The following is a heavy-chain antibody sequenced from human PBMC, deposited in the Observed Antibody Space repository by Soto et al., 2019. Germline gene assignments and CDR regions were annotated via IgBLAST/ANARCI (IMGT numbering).Heavy chain of an antibody. CDR2: ISYDGSNK. CDR3: ARSLWFGEQLDY. J-gene: IGHJ4*02. D-gene: IGHD3-10*01. Sequence: QVQLVESGGGVVQPGRSLRLSCAASGFTFSSYAMHWVRQAPGKGLEWVAVISYDGSNKYYADSVKGRFTISRDNSKNTLYLQMNSLRAEDTAVYYCARSLWFGEQLDYWGQGTLVTVSS. CDR1: GFTFSSYA. V-gene: IGHV3-30-3*01.